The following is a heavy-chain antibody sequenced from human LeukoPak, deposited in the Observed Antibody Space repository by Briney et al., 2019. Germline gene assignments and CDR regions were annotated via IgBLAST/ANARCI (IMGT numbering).Heavy chain of an antibody. CDR1: GFTFSSYS. V-gene: IGHV3-23*01. CDR2: ISGSGGST. Sequence: SGGSLRLSCAASGFTFSSYSMNWVRQAPGKGLEWVSAISGSGGSTYYADSVKGRFTISRDNSKNTLYLQVNSLRAEDTAVYYCAKVSYVPAAIWYFDHWGQGTLVTVSS. D-gene: IGHD2-2*01. J-gene: IGHJ4*02. CDR3: AKVSYVPAAIWYFDH.